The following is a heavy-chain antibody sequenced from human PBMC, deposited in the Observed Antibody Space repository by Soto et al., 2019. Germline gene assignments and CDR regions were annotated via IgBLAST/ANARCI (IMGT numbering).Heavy chain of an antibody. CDR1: GFPFSDYY. D-gene: IGHD3-3*01. V-gene: IGHV3-11*01. CDR2: ISSSGSTI. Sequence: GGSLRLSCAASGFPFSDYYMSLIRQSPGKGLEWVSYISSSGSTIYYADSVKGRFTISRDNAKNSLYLQMNSLRAEDTAVYYCARGSDFWSGYRYYGPFDSWGQGTLVTVSS. CDR3: ARGSDFWSGYRYYGPFDS. J-gene: IGHJ4*02.